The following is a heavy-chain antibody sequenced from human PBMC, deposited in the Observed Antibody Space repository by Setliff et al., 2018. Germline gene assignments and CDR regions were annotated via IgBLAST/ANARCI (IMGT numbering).Heavy chain of an antibody. V-gene: IGHV4-59*08. Sequence: PSETLSLTCTVSGGSISSYYWSWIRQPPGKGLEWIGYIYYSGSTNYNPSLKSRVTISVDTSKNQFSLKLSSVTAADTAVYYCTRMAVRVASRPSSPLDYYYYMDLWGKGATVTVSS. CDR1: GGSISSYY. CDR3: TRMAVRVASRPSSPLDYYYYMDL. J-gene: IGHJ6*03. CDR2: IYYSGST. D-gene: IGHD6-6*01.